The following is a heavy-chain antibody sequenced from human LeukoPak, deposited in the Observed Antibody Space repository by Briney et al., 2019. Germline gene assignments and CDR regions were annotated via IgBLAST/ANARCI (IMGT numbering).Heavy chain of an antibody. J-gene: IGHJ4*02. Sequence: GGSLRLSCAASGFSFSGYSMNWVRQAPGKGLEWVSYITSSGSARYYADSVKGRFTISRGNAKNSLHLQMNSLRDEDTAVYYCARAYSGYVLFDYWGQGTLVTVSS. CDR2: ITSSGSAR. CDR1: GFSFSGYS. CDR3: ARAYSGYVLFDY. V-gene: IGHV3-48*02. D-gene: IGHD5-12*01.